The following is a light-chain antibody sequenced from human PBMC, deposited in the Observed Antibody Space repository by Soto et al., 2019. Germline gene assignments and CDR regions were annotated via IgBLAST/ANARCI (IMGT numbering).Light chain of an antibody. V-gene: IGLV2-18*02. CDR3: SSYTTSSTLV. Sequence: QSALTQPPSVSGSPGQSVTISCTGTSSDVGSYNRVSWYQQPPGTAPKLRIYEVSNRPSGVPDRFSGSKSGNTASLTISGLQAEDYADYYCSSYTTSSTLVFGGGTKLTVL. CDR2: EVS. J-gene: IGLJ2*01. CDR1: SSDVGSYNR.